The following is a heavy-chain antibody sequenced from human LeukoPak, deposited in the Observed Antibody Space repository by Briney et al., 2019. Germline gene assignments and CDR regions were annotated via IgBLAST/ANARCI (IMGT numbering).Heavy chain of an antibody. J-gene: IGHJ4*02. Sequence: PGGSLRLSCAASGFTFDDYAMHWVRQAPVKGLEWVSGISWNGGSIGYADSVKGRFTISRDNAKNSLYLQMNSLRAEDTALYYCAKDSLPFGVVIIEYYFDYWGQGTLVTVSS. V-gene: IGHV3-9*01. CDR2: ISWNGGSI. CDR1: GFTFDDYA. D-gene: IGHD3-3*01. CDR3: AKDSLPFGVVIIEYYFDY.